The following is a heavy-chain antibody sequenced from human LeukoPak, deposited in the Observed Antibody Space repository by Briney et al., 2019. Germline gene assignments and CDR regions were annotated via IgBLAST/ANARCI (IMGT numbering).Heavy chain of an antibody. V-gene: IGHV3-48*01. CDR2: ISSSSSTI. CDR1: GFTFSSYS. D-gene: IGHD7-27*01. Sequence: GGSLRLSCAASGFTFSSYSMNWVRKAPGKGLEWVSYISSSSSTIYYADSVKGRFTISRDNAKNSLYLQMNSLRAEDTAVYYCARDELGISYWGQGTLVTVSS. CDR3: ARDELGISY. J-gene: IGHJ4*02.